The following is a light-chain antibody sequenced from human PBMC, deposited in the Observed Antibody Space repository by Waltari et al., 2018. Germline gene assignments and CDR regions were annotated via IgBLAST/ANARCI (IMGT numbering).Light chain of an antibody. J-gene: IGKJ1*01. V-gene: IGKV1-5*03. CDR1: QSVNSW. CDR2: KAS. Sequence: DIQMTQSPSTLSASVGDSVDITCRASQSVNSWLAWYQQKPGKAPKFLIYKASILESGVPSRFSGSGSGTEFTLTISNLQPDDFATYYCQQYNRYSTFGQGTKVELK. CDR3: QQYNRYST.